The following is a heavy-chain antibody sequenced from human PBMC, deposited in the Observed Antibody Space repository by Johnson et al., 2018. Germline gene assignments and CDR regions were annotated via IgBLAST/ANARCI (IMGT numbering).Heavy chain of an antibody. CDR1: GFTFSSYG. V-gene: IGHV3-NL1*01. CDR3: ARDGITLGAFDI. CDR2: ISWNSGSI. J-gene: IGHJ3*02. D-gene: IGHD3-10*01. Sequence: QVQLVESGGGVVQPGNSLRLSCAASGFTFSSYGMHWVRQAPGKGLEWVSGISWNSGSIGYADSVKGRFTISRDNSKNTLYLQMNSLRAEDTGVDYCARDGITLGAFDIWGQGTMVTVSS.